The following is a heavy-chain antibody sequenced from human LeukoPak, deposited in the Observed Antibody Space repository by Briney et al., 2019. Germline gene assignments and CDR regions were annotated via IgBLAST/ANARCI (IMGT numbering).Heavy chain of an antibody. D-gene: IGHD5/OR15-5a*01. Sequence: GGSLRLSCAASGFTFISYAMSWVRQAPGKGLEWVSAVSGSGGSTYYADSVKGRFTISRDNSKNTLYLQMNSLRAEDTAVYYCARDRLPDPYYYYGMDVWGQGTTVTVSS. CDR3: ARDRLPDPYYYYGMDV. V-gene: IGHV3-23*01. CDR1: GFTFISYA. CDR2: VSGSGGST. J-gene: IGHJ6*02.